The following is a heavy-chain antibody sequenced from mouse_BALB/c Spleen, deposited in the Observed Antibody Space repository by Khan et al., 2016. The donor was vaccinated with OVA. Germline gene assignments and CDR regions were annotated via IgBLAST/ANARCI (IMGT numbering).Heavy chain of an antibody. CDR1: GFSLTGYG. V-gene: IGHV2-6-7*01. Sequence: QVQLKESGPGLVAPSQSLSITCTVSGFSLTGYGVNWVRQPPGKGLEWLGMIWGGGSTDYNSALKSRLSISKDNSKSQVFLKMNSLQTDDTARYYCARAYYANYREAMDYWGQGTSVTVSS. J-gene: IGHJ4*01. CDR3: ARAYYANYREAMDY. CDR2: IWGGGST. D-gene: IGHD2-10*01.